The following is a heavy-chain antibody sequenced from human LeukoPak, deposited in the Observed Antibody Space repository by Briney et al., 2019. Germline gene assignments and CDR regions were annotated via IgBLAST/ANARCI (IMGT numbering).Heavy chain of an antibody. CDR1: GFTFSSYA. CDR3: AKPRHYDIYLNNWFDP. J-gene: IGHJ5*02. V-gene: IGHV3-23*01. D-gene: IGHD3-9*01. Sequence: GGSLRLSCAASGFTFSSYAMNWVRQAPGKGLEWVSGISGSGTNTDYIDSVKGRFTISRDNSKNTLYLQMNSLRAEDTAVYYCAKPRHYDIYLNNWFDPWGQGTLVTVSS. CDR2: ISGSGTNT.